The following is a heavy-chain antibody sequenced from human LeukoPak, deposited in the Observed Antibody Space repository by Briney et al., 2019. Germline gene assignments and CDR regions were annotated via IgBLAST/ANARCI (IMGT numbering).Heavy chain of an antibody. Sequence: ALVKVSCKASGYTFTSYDINWVRQATGQGLEWMGWMNPNSGNTGYAQKFQGRVTMTRNTSISTAYMELSSLRSEDTAVYYCARVFYYDSSGYPDYWGQGTLVTVSS. D-gene: IGHD3-22*01. V-gene: IGHV1-8*01. CDR1: GYTFTSYD. CDR3: ARVFYYDSSGYPDY. CDR2: MNPNSGNT. J-gene: IGHJ4*02.